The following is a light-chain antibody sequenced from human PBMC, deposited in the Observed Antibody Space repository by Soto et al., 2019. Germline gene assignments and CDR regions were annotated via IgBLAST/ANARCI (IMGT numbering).Light chain of an antibody. V-gene: IGKV1-5*01. Sequence: DIQMTQSPSTLSASVGDRVTITCRASQSISSWLAWYQQKPGKAPKLLIYDASSLESRVPSRFSGSGSGKEFTLTIRSLQPDDFATHYCQQYNSYSTFGQGTKLEIK. J-gene: IGKJ2*01. CDR2: DAS. CDR1: QSISSW. CDR3: QQYNSYST.